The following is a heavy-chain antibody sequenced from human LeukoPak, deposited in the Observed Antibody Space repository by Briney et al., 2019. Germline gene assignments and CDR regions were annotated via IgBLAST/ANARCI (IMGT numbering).Heavy chain of an antibody. V-gene: IGHV3-53*01. CDR3: ARDIFPHAFDI. J-gene: IGHJ3*02. Sequence: GGSLRLSCAASGVTVSSNYMSWVRQAPGKGLEWVSVIYSGGSTYYADSVKGRFTISRDNSKNTLYLQMNSLRAEDTAVYYCARDIFPHAFDIWGQGTMVTVSS. D-gene: IGHD3-9*01. CDR1: GVTVSSNY. CDR2: IYSGGST.